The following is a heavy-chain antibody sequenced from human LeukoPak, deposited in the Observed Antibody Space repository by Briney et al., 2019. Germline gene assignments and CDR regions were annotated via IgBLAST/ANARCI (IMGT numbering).Heavy chain of an antibody. Sequence: PSETLSLTCTVSGGSISSYYWSWIRQPPGKGLEWIGYIYYSGSTNYNPSLKSRVTISVDTSKNQFSLKLSSVTAADTAVYYCARVGITGDAFDIWGQGTMVTVSS. CDR1: GGSISSYY. J-gene: IGHJ3*02. CDR3: ARVGITGDAFDI. D-gene: IGHD1-20*01. V-gene: IGHV4-59*01. CDR2: IYYSGST.